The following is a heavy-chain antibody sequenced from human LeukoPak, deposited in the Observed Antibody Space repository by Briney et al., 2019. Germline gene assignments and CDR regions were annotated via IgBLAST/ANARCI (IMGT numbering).Heavy chain of an antibody. J-gene: IGHJ4*02. D-gene: IGHD3-10*01. CDR2: ISGSGGST. CDR1: GFTFSSYA. V-gene: IGHV3-23*01. Sequence: QAGGSLRLSCAASGFTFSSYAMSWVRQAPGKGLEWVSAISGSGGSTYYADSVKGRFTISRDNSKNTLYLQMNSLRAEDTAVYYCAKCLITMVRGVTKVFDYWGQGTLVTVSS. CDR3: AKCLITMVRGVTKVFDY.